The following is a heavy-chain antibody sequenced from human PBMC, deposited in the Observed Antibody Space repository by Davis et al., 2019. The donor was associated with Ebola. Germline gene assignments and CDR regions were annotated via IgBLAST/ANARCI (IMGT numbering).Heavy chain of an antibody. D-gene: IGHD6-19*01. J-gene: IGHJ4*02. CDR2: ITSTSDGT. CDR1: GFTFRFYS. Sequence: PGGSLRLSCAASGFTFRFYSMSWVRQAPGKGLDWVSTITSTSDGTYYADSVKGRFTISRDNSKNTLFLQMNGLRAEDTAVYYCAKVGYGWYYYFDSWGPGTLVTVSS. CDR3: AKVGYGWYYYFDS. V-gene: IGHV3-23*01.